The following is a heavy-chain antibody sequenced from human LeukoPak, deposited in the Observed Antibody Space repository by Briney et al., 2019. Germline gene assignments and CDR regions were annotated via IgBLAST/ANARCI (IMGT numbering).Heavy chain of an antibody. CDR1: GFSFSSYS. CDR3: AKGVSAAADDAFDI. D-gene: IGHD6-13*01. Sequence: PGGSLRLSCAASGFSFSSYSMNWVRQAPGKGLEWVSFISSTSSYIYYADSVKGRFTISRDNAKKSLFLQMNSLRAEVTAVYYCAKGVSAAADDAFDIWGQGAMVTVSS. J-gene: IGHJ3*02. V-gene: IGHV3-21*01. CDR2: ISSTSSYI.